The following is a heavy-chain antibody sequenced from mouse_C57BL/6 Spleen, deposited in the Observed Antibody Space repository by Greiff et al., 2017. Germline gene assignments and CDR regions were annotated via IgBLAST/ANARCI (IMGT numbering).Heavy chain of an antibody. CDR3: ARSESNHYFDY. J-gene: IGHJ2*01. V-gene: IGHV1-55*01. D-gene: IGHD2-5*01. Sequence: QVHVKQPGAELVKPGASVKMSCKASGYTFTSYWITWVKQRPGQGLEWIGDIYPGSGSTNYNEKFKSKATLTVDTSSSTAYMQLSSLTSEDSAVYYWARSESNHYFDYRGQGTTLTVAS. CDR1: GYTFTSYW. CDR2: IYPGSGST.